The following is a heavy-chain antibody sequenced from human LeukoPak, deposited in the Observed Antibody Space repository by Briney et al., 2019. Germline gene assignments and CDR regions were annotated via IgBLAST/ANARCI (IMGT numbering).Heavy chain of an antibody. CDR2: IYYSGST. V-gene: IGHV4-39*01. D-gene: IGHD3-10*01. J-gene: IGHJ4*02. CDR3: ARTQMVRGVMPVDY. CDR1: GGSISSSSYY. Sequence: PSETLSLTCTVSGGSISSSSYYWGWIRQPPGKGLEWIGSIYYSGSTYYNPSLKSRVTISVDTSKNQFSLKLSSVTAADTAVYYCARTQMVRGVMPVDYWGQGTLATVSS.